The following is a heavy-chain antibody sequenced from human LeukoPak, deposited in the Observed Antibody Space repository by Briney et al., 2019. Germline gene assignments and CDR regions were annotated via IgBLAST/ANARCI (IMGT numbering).Heavy chain of an antibody. CDR3: ARGGYDYGDEGNIQTPRYYFDY. V-gene: IGHV3-33*01. Sequence: GGSLRLSCAASGFTFSSYGMHWVRQAPGKGLEWVAVIWYDGSNKYYADSVKGRFTISRDNSKNTLYLQMNSLRAEDTAVYYCARGGYDYGDEGNIQTPRYYFDYWGQGTLVTVSS. CDR1: GFTFSSYG. D-gene: IGHD4-17*01. J-gene: IGHJ4*02. CDR2: IWYDGSNK.